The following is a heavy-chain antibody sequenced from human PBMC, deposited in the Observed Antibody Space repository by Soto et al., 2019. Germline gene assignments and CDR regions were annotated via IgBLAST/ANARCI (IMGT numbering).Heavy chain of an antibody. CDR1: GFSLSTSGVG. J-gene: IGHJ4*02. D-gene: IGHD3-16*01. CDR3: AYRPRGAYFDY. CDR2: IYWDDDK. Sequence: QITLKESGPTLVKPTQTLTLTCTFSGFSLSTSGVGVAWLRQPPGKALEWLALIYWDDDKRYSPSLKNRLTITKDTSKNQVVLTMTTKDPVDTATYYCAYRPRGAYFDYWGQGTLVTVSS. V-gene: IGHV2-5*02.